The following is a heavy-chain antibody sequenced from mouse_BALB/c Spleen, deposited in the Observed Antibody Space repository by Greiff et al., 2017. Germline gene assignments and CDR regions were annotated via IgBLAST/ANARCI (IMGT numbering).Heavy chain of an antibody. Sequence: QVQLQQSGPGLVTPSQSLSITCTVPGYSLTSYGVSWVSQPPGKGLEWMGVIRGDGSTNYHSALISRLSIIKDNSKSQVFLKLNSLHTDDTATYDCAKRGYDAMDDWGRGTAVTVSS. CDR2: IRGDGST. CDR1: GYSLTSYG. J-gene: IGHJ4*01. V-gene: IGHV2-3*01. CDR3: AKRGYDAMDD.